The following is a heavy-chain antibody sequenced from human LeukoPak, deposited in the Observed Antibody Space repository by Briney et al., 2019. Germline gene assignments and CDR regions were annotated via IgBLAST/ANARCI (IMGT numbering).Heavy chain of an antibody. V-gene: IGHV3-7*01. D-gene: IGHD3-9*01. CDR3: ATHDVLTGYPYFDY. Sequence: GGSLRLSCAASGFIFRSYWMSWVRQAPGKGLEWVANIKQDGSDKYYVDSVKGRFTISRDNAKNSLYLQMDSLRAEDTAVYYCATHDVLTGYPYFDYWGQGTLVTVSS. CDR1: GFIFRSYW. J-gene: IGHJ4*02. CDR2: IKQDGSDK.